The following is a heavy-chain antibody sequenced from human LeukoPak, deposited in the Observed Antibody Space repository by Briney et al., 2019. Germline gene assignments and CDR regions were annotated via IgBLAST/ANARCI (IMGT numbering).Heavy chain of an antibody. V-gene: IGHV4-39*07. CDR3: AREDTGGLDY. CDR2: IYYSGST. CDR1: GGSISSSSHY. J-gene: IGHJ4*02. Sequence: KPSETLSLTCSVSGGSISSSSHYWDWIRQPPGEGLEWIGSIYYSGSTYYNPSLKSRATISVDTSKNQFSLKLISVTAADTAVYYCAREDTGGLDYWGQGILVTVSS. D-gene: IGHD2-8*02.